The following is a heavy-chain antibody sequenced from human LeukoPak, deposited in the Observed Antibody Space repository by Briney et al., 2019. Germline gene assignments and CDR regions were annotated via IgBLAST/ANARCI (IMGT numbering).Heavy chain of an antibody. CDR3: ARDLSITMIVVANDAFGI. CDR1: GFTFSSYA. V-gene: IGHV3-30-3*01. J-gene: IGHJ3*02. D-gene: IGHD3-22*01. CDR2: ISHDGSNK. Sequence: GGSLRLSCAASGFTFSSYAMSWVRQAPGKGLEWVAVISHDGSNKYYADSVKGRFTISRDNSKNTLYLQMNSLRAEDTAVYYCARDLSITMIVVANDAFGIWGQGTMVTVSS.